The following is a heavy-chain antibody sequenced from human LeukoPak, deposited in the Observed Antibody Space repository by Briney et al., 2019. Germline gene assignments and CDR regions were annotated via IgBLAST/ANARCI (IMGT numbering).Heavy chain of an antibody. CDR3: AKDVSSGWTNWFDP. Sequence: GGSLRLSCAASGFTFSSYAMSWVRQAPGKGLEWVSAISGSGGSTYYADFVKGRFTISRDNSKNTLYLQMNSLRAEDTAVYYCAKDVSSGWTNWFDPWGQGTLVTVSS. CDR2: ISGSGGST. V-gene: IGHV3-23*01. CDR1: GFTFSSYA. J-gene: IGHJ5*02. D-gene: IGHD6-19*01.